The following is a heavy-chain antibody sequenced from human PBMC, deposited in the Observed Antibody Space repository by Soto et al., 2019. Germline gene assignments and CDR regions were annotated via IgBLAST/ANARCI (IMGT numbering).Heavy chain of an antibody. CDR1: GGTFSGYA. CDR3: ARGQARGVTPYNWFDP. J-gene: IGHJ5*02. Sequence: QVQLVQSGAEVKKPGSSVKVSCKASGGTFSGYAISWVRQAPGQGLEWMGGIIPIFGTANYAQKFQGRVTITADESTSTAYMELSSLRSEDTAVYYCARGQARGVTPYNWFDPWGQGTLVTVSS. CDR2: IIPIFGTA. D-gene: IGHD2-8*01. V-gene: IGHV1-69*01.